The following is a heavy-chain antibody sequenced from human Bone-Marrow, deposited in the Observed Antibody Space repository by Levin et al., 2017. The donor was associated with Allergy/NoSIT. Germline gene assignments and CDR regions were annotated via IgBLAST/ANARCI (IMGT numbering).Heavy chain of an antibody. J-gene: IGHJ4*02. Sequence: SETLSLTCAVSGGSISSSNWWSWVRQPPGKGLEWIGEIYHSGSTNYNPSLKSRVTISVDKSKNQFSLKLSSVTAADTAVYYCARDWGSSGWYYLDYWGQGTLVTVSS. D-gene: IGHD6-19*01. CDR3: ARDWGSSGWYYLDY. CDR2: IYHSGST. V-gene: IGHV4-4*02. CDR1: GGSISSSNW.